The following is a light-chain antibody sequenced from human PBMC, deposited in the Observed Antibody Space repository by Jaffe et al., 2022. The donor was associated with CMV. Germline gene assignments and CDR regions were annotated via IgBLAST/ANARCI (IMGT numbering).Light chain of an antibody. CDR3: SSYAGDNSVI. V-gene: IGLV2-8*01. Sequence: QSALTQPPSASGSPGQSVAISCTGTSSDVGGYNHVSWYQQYPGKAPKFMIYEVSKRPSGVPDRFSGSKSGNTASLTVSGLQADDEADYYCSSYAGDNSVIFGGGTKLTVL. J-gene: IGLJ2*01. CDR1: SSDVGGYNH. CDR2: EVS.